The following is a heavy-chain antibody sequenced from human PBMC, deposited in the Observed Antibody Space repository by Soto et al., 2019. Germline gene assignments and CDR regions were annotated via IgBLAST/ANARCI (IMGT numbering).Heavy chain of an antibody. Sequence: PSETLSLTCAVYGGSFSGYYWSWIRQPPGKGLEWIGEINHSGSTNYNPFLKSRVTISVDTSKNQFSLKLSSVTAADTAVYYCARVLWFGVGYFDYWGQGTLVTVSS. V-gene: IGHV4-34*01. D-gene: IGHD3-10*01. CDR3: ARVLWFGVGYFDY. CDR1: GGSFSGYY. CDR2: INHSGST. J-gene: IGHJ4*02.